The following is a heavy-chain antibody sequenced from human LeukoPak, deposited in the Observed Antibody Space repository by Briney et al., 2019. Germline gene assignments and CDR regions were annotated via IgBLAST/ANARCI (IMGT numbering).Heavy chain of an antibody. CDR1: GGSFSGYY. CDR2: INHLGST. V-gene: IGHV4-34*01. Sequence: PSETLSXTCAVYGGSFSGYYWSWIRQPPEKGLEWIGEINHLGSTNYNPSLKSRVTISVDTSKKQFSLNLTSVTAADTAVYYCARLPYGSGYWLHREGRDVWGKGTTVTISS. CDR3: ARLPYGSGYWLHREGRDV. D-gene: IGHD3-10*01. J-gene: IGHJ6*04.